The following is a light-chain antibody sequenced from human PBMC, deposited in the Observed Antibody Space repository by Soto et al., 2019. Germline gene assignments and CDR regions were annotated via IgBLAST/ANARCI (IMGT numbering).Light chain of an antibody. CDR3: AAWDDSLNGWV. CDR1: SSNIGSNT. J-gene: IGLJ3*02. CDR2: SNN. Sequence: QSVLTQPPSASGTPGQRVTISCSGSSSNIGSNTVNWYQQLPGTAPKLLIYSNNQRPSGVPDRFSGSKSGTSASLAISGPLSECEADYYWAAWDDSLNGWVFGGGTKLTVL. V-gene: IGLV1-44*01.